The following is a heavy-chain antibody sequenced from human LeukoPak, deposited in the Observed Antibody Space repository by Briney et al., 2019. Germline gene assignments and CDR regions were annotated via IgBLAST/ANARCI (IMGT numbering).Heavy chain of an antibody. CDR3: ARMAGGSSGWSN. Sequence: ASVKVSCKASGYTFTSYDINWVRQAPGQGLEWMGWMNPNSGNTGYAQKFQGKVTMTRNTSISTAYMELSSLRSEDTAVYCCARMAGGSSGWSNWGQGTLVTVSS. J-gene: IGHJ4*02. CDR1: GYTFTSYD. CDR2: MNPNSGNT. D-gene: IGHD6-19*01. V-gene: IGHV1-8*01.